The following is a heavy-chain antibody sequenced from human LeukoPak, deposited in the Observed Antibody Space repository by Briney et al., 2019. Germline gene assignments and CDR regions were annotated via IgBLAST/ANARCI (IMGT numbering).Heavy chain of an antibody. J-gene: IGHJ3*02. CDR1: GFTFSSYG. CDR2: ISYDGSNK. CDR3: AKSMWGVVVVPAAIPVDAFDI. V-gene: IGHV3-30*18. Sequence: GRSLRLSCAASGFTFSSYGTHWVRQAPGKGLEWVAVISYDGSNKYYADSVKGRFTISRDNSKNTLYLQMNSLRAEDTAVYYCAKSMWGVVVVPAAIPVDAFDIWGQGTMVTVSS. D-gene: IGHD2-2*02.